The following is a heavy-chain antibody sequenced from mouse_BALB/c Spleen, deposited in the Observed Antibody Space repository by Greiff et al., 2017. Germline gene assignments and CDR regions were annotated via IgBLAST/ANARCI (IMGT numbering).Heavy chain of an antibody. Sequence: DVKLVESGGGLVQPGGSRKLSCAASRFTFSSFGMHWVRQAPEKGLEWVAYISSGSSTIYYADTVKGRFTISRDNPKNTLFLQMTSLRSEDTAMYYCARSTPRYAMDYWGQGTSVTVSS. CDR1: RFTFSSFG. V-gene: IGHV5-17*02. J-gene: IGHJ4*01. CDR2: ISSGSSTI. CDR3: ARSTPRYAMDY.